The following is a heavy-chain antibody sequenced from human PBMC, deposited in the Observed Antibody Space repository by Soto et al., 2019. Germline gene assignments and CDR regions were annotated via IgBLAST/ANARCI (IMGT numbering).Heavy chain of an antibody. CDR1: GYTFTSYY. J-gene: IGHJ6*02. CDR3: ARGGGTSSSSEGHYYGMDV. D-gene: IGHD6-6*01. CDR2: INPSGGST. V-gene: IGHV1-46*01. Sequence: QVQLVQSGAEVKKPGAPVKVSCKASGYTFTSYYMHWVRQAPGQGLEWMGIINPSGGSTSYAQKFQGRVTMTRDTSTSTVYMELSSLRSEDTAVYYCARGGGTSSSSEGHYYGMDVWGQGTTVTVSS.